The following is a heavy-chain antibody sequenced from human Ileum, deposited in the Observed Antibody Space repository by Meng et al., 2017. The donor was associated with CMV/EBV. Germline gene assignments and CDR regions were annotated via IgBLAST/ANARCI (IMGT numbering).Heavy chain of an antibody. CDR1: GGSFSGYY. CDR2: INHSGGT. Sequence: SETLSLTCAVYGGSFSGYYWSWIRQPPGKGLEWIGEINHSGGTNYNASIKSRVTISVDKSKNQFSLKLSSVTAADTAVYYCARGRYTYYFDYWGQGTLVTVSS. V-gene: IGHV4-34*01. J-gene: IGHJ4*02. D-gene: IGHD1-1*01. CDR3: ARGRYTYYFDY.